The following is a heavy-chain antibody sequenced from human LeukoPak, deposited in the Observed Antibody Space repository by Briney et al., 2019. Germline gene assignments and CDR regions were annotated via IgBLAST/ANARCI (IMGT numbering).Heavy chain of an antibody. J-gene: IGHJ6*02. D-gene: IGHD2-15*01. CDR2: FDPEDGET. Sequence: ASVKVSCKVSGYTLTELSMHWVLQAPGKGREGMGGFDPEDGETIYAQKFQGGVTMTEDTSTDTAYMELSSLRSEDTAVYYCATSLRAGYYYYGMDVWGQGTTVTVSS. CDR1: GYTLTELS. V-gene: IGHV1-24*01. CDR3: ATSLRAGYYYYGMDV.